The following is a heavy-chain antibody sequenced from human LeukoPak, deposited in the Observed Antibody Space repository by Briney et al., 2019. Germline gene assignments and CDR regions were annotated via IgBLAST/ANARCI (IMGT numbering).Heavy chain of an antibody. CDR3: ARGRITMVRGVITCFDY. Sequence: ASVKVSCKASGYTFTSYGISWVRQAPGQGLEWMGWISAYNGNTNYAQKLQGRVTMTTDTSTSTAYMELRSLRSDDTAVYYCARGRITMVRGVITCFDYWGQGTLVTVSS. CDR2: ISAYNGNT. V-gene: IGHV1-18*01. J-gene: IGHJ4*02. D-gene: IGHD3-10*01. CDR1: GYTFTSYG.